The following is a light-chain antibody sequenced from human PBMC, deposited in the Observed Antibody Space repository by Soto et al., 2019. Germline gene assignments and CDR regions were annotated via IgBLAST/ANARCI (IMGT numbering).Light chain of an antibody. J-gene: IGLJ2*01. Sequence: QSALTQPASVSGSPGQSITISCTGTSSDVGGYNYVSSYRQHPGKAPKLMIYDVSNRPSGVSNRFSGSKSGNTASLTISGLQAEDEADYYCSSYTSNNTLVFGGGTKLTVL. CDR3: SSYTSNNTLV. V-gene: IGLV2-14*01. CDR1: SSDVGGYNY. CDR2: DVS.